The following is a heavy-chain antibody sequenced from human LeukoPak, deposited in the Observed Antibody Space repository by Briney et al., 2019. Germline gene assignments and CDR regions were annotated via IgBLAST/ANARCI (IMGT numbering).Heavy chain of an antibody. J-gene: IGHJ4*02. CDR2: INTDGSTT. D-gene: IGHD2-21*01. CDR1: GFTFSSSW. CDR3: ARGGESVGIFDF. V-gene: IGHV3-74*01. Sequence: GGSLKLSCAASGFTFSSSWIHWVRQAPGKGLVWVSRINTDGSTTNYADSVKGRFTISRDNAKNTLYLQMNSLRAEDTAVYYCARGGESVGIFDFWGQGTLVTVSS.